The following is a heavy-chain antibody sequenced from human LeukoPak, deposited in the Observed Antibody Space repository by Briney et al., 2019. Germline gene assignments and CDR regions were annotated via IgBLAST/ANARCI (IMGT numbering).Heavy chain of an antibody. CDR2: ISYDGSNK. CDR3: ARDYTGCPDY. D-gene: IGHD2-8*02. CDR1: GLTFSVYA. V-gene: IGHV3-30*04. Sequence: GGSLRLSCAASGLTFSVYAMRWVRQAPGKGLEWVAVISYDGSNKFYVDSVRGRFTISRDNSKNTLYLQLNSLRAEDTAVYFCARDYTGCPDYWGQGTLVTVSS. J-gene: IGHJ4*02.